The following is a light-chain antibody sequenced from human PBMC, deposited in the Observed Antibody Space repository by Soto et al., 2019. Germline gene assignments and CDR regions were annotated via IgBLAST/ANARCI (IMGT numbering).Light chain of an antibody. CDR2: AAS. Sequence: DIQMTQSPSSLSASVGDTVTITCRASQSITKYLSWYQQKPGNVPKLLIYAASTLQRGVPSRFSGSGSGTDFTLNISSLQPEDFATYYCQQNHNTPVTFGQGTRVEIK. V-gene: IGKV1-39*01. J-gene: IGKJ1*01. CDR1: QSITKY. CDR3: QQNHNTPVT.